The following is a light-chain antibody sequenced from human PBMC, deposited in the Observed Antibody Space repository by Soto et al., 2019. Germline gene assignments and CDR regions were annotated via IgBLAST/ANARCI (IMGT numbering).Light chain of an antibody. CDR1: QSVSSSY. J-gene: IGKJ2*01. CDR3: QQYGSSPDT. Sequence: EIVLTQSPGTLSLSPGERATLSCRASQSVSSSYLAWYQQKPGQAPRLLIYGASSRATGIPDRFSGSGSGRDVSLTISRLEPEDFAVYYCQQYGSSPDTFGQGTKLEIK. V-gene: IGKV3-20*01. CDR2: GAS.